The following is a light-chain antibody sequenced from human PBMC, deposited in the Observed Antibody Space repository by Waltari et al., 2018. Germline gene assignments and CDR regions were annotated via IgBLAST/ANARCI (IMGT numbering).Light chain of an antibody. V-gene: IGKV3-20*01. CDR3: QQYGSSHYT. Sequence: EIVLTQSPGTLSLSPGERATLSGRASQSVSSSYLAWYQQKPGQAPRPLIYGASRRATGIPDRFSGSGSGTDVTLTISRLEPEDFAVYYCQQYGSSHYTFGQGTKLEIK. CDR1: QSVSSSY. CDR2: GAS. J-gene: IGKJ2*01.